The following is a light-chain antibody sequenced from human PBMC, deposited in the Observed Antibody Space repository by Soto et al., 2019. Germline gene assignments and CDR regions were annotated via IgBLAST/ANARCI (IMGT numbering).Light chain of an antibody. CDR2: GVS. V-gene: IGLV2-23*02. CDR1: SSDVGSWNL. CDR3: CSYAGPSTLVI. Sequence: QSALTQPASVSGSPGQSITISCTGTSSDVGSWNLVSWYQQYPGKAPKLVIFGVSERPSGISNRFSGSKSGNTASLTIFGLQAEDEAVYYCCSYAGPSTLVIFGGGTKLTVL. J-gene: IGLJ2*01.